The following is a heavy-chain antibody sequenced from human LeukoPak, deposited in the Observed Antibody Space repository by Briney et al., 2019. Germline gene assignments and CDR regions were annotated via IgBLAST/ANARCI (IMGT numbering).Heavy chain of an antibody. CDR1: RFRFSTFP. V-gene: IGHV3-23*01. CDR3: AKSLLTTTTGTGRAFDI. J-gene: IGHJ3*02. Sequence: RPGGSLRLSCAASRFRFSTFPMGWVRQAPGKGLEWVSGISAGGETTFYADSVRGRLTISRDNSKNTLYLQMNSLRADDTAVYYCAKSLLTTTTGTGRAFDIWGQGTMVTVSS. CDR2: ISAGGETT. D-gene: IGHD1-1*01.